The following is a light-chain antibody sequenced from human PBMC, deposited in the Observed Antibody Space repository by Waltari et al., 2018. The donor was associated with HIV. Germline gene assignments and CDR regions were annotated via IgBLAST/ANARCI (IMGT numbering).Light chain of an antibody. J-gene: IGLJ3*02. Sequence: QSVLPQPPSVSAAPGQKVTISCSCSSSNMGKNYLCWYQQLPGPAPKLLIYDNNKRPSGIPDRFSGSKSGTSATLGITGLQTGDEADYYCGTWDSSLSAWVFGGGTKLTVL. CDR1: SSNMGKNY. CDR2: DNN. V-gene: IGLV1-51*01. CDR3: GTWDSSLSAWV.